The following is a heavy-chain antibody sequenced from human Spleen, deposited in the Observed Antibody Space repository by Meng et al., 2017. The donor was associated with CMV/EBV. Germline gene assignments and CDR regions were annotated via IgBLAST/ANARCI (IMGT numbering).Heavy chain of an antibody. CDR3: ARGGHCSRNRCSGDQGDN. Sequence: TFNSYGISWVRQAPGQGLEWMGWISAYNGDTMYAQKFQGRVTMTTDTSTRTAYMELRSLTSDDTAVYYCARGGHCSRNRCSGDQGDNWGQGTLVTVSS. D-gene: IGHD2-2*01. CDR2: ISAYNGDT. V-gene: IGHV1-18*01. CDR1: TFNSYG. J-gene: IGHJ4*02.